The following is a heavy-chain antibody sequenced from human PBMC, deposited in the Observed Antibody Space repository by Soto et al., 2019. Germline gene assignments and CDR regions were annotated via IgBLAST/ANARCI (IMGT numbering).Heavy chain of an antibody. CDR2: ISSSSSYI. CDR1: GFTFSSYS. V-gene: IGHV3-21*01. CDR3: AIDFRRYWSALQGNSYDP. J-gene: IGHJ5*02. Sequence: PGGSLRLSCAASGFTFSSYSMNWVRQAPGKGQERVSSISSSSSYIYYADSVKGRFTISSDNAKNSLYLQMNSLRAEDTAVYYCAIDFRRYWSALQGNSYDPWGQGTLDTVSS. D-gene: IGHD6-25*01.